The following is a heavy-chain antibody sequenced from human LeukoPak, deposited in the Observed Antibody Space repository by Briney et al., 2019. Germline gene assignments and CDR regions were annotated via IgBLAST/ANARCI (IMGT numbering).Heavy chain of an antibody. D-gene: IGHD2-21*01. Sequence: SETLSLTCTVSGGSISSGSYYWSWIRQHPGKGLEWIGYIYYSGSTYYNPSLKSRVTISVDTSKNQFSLELSSVTAADTAVYYCATSDSYVFDYWGQGTLVTVSS. CDR1: GGSISSGSYY. V-gene: IGHV4-31*03. CDR2: IYYSGST. CDR3: ATSDSYVFDY. J-gene: IGHJ4*02.